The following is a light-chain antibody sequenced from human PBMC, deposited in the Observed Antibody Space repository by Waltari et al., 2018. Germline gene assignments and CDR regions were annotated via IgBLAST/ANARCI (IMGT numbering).Light chain of an antibody. Sequence: SYELTQPPSVSVSPGQTARITCPGDALPTKYAFWYQQKSGQAPVLVIYEDNKRPSGIPEGISGSSSGTMATLTVSGAQVEDEADYYCYSTDSSGNHRVFGGGTRLTVL. CDR2: EDN. V-gene: IGLV3-10*01. CDR1: ALPTKY. CDR3: YSTDSSGNHRV. J-gene: IGLJ2*01.